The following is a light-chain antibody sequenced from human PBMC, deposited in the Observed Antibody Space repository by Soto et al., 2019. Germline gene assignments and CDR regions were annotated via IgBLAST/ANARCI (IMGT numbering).Light chain of an antibody. CDR1: QSISSW. V-gene: IGKV1-5*01. Sequence: DIQMTQSPSTLSASVGDRVTITCRASQSISSWLAWYQQKPGKAPKLLIYDASSLESGVPSRFSGSGSGTEFTLTISSLQPDDFATHYCQQYNSFPLTFGGGTKVEIK. J-gene: IGKJ4*01. CDR2: DAS. CDR3: QQYNSFPLT.